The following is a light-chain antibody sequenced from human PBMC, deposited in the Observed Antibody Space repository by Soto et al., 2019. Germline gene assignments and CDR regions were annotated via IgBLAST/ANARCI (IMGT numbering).Light chain of an antibody. V-gene: IGKV1-39*01. J-gene: IGKJ2*01. Sequence: DIQMTQSPSSLSASVGDRVTITCRASQTIKSYLNWYQHKPGKAPQLLISGASSLQGGVPSGFSGSASGPEFTLTISSLQPEDIATYYCQQCYTTPYTFGQGTKLDLK. CDR1: QTIKSY. CDR2: GAS. CDR3: QQCYTTPYT.